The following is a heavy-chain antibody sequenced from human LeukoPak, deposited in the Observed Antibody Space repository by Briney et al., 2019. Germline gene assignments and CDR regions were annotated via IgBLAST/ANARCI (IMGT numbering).Heavy chain of an antibody. D-gene: IGHD5-12*01. J-gene: IGHJ4*02. CDR2: IRYDGSNK. V-gene: IGHV3-30*02. CDR3: AKTGYSGYAAGY. Sequence: GGSLRLSCAASGFTFSSYGMHWVGQAPGKGLEWVAFIRYDGSNKYYADSVKGRFTISRDNSKNTLYLQMNSLRAEDTAVYYCAKTGYSGYAAGYWGQGTLVTVSS. CDR1: GFTFSSYG.